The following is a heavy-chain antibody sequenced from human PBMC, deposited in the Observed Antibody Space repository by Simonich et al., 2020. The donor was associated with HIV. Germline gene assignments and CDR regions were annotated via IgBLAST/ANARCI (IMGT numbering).Heavy chain of an antibody. D-gene: IGHD2-21*02. CDR2: INHSWST. CDR1: GGSFIGYY. J-gene: IGHJ4*02. V-gene: IGHV4-34*01. CDR3: ARLRGDRYDY. Sequence: QVQLQQWGAGLLKPSETLSLTCAVYGGSFIGYYWTWFRQPPGKGREWIGEINHSWSTNYTPSLKSRVTMSVDTSKNQFSLKLNSVTAADTAIYYCARLRGDRYDYWGQGTLVTVSS.